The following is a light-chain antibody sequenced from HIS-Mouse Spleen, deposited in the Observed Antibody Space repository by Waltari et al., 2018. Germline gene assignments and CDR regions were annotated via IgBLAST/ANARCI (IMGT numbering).Light chain of an antibody. CDR1: SSDVGSYNL. CDR2: EGS. Sequence: QSALTQPASVSGSPGQSITISCPGTSSDVGSYNLFSWYQQHPAKAPKLMIYEGSKRPSGVSNRFSGSKSGNTASLTISGLQAEDEADYYCCSYAGSSTWVFGGGTKLTVL. CDR3: CSYAGSSTWV. V-gene: IGLV2-23*01. J-gene: IGLJ3*02.